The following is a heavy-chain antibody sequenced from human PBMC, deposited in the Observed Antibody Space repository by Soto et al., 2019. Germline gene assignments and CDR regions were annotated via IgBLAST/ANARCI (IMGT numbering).Heavy chain of an antibody. J-gene: IGHJ4*02. D-gene: IGHD4-17*01. CDR1: GFTFSSYA. CDR3: ASHYGGNTHRFDY. V-gene: IGHV3-30-3*01. Sequence: QVPLVESGGGVVQPGRSLRLSCAASGFTFSSYAMHWVRQAPGKGLEWVAVISYDGSNKYYADSVKGRFTISRDNSKNTLYLHMNSLRAEDTAVYYCASHYGGNTHRFDYWGQGTLVTVSS. CDR2: ISYDGSNK.